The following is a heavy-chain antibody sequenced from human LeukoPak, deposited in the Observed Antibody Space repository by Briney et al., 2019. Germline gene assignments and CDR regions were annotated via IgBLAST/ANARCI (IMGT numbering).Heavy chain of an antibody. V-gene: IGHV3-23*01. J-gene: IGHJ6*02. Sequence: GGSLRLSCAASGFTFSSYAMNWVRQAPGKGLEWVSAISGSGDTTYYADSVTGRFTISRDISSYTLYLQLNSLRAEDTAVYYCAKDRARIVGTIKYYHYGLDVWGQGTTVTVSS. CDR2: ISGSGDTT. CDR1: GFTFSSYA. CDR3: AKDRARIVGTIKYYHYGLDV. D-gene: IGHD1-26*01.